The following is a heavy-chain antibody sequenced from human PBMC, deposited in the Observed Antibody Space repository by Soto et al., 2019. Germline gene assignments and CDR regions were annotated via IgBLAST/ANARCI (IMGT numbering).Heavy chain of an antibody. CDR1: GFTFSNAW. CDR2: IRSESDGGTT. D-gene: IGHD6-13*01. CDR3: ATEKYSSSWYSY. V-gene: IGHV3-15*01. Sequence: EVQLVESGGGLVKPGGSLRLSCAASGFTFSNAWMSWVRQAPGKGLEWVGRIRSESDGGTTDYAAPVKGRFTITRDDSKTTAFLQMNSLKTEDSAVYYCATEKYSSSWYSYWGQGPLVTVSS. J-gene: IGHJ4*02.